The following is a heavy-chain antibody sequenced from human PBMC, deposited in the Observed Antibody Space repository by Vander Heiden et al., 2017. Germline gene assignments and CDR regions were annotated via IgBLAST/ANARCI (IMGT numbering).Heavy chain of an antibody. CDR2: MNPNSGNT. V-gene: IGHV1-8*01. J-gene: IGHJ4*02. D-gene: IGHD3-10*01. CDR1: EYTFPSYD. Sequence: QVQLVQSGAEVRKPGASVKVSRKGSEYTFPSYDRNWVRQATGRGLEWMGWMNPNSGNTGYAQKFQGRVTMTRNTSISTAYMELSSLRSEDTAVYYCARVKNYYGSGSYRYWGQGTLVTVSS. CDR3: ARVKNYYGSGSYRY.